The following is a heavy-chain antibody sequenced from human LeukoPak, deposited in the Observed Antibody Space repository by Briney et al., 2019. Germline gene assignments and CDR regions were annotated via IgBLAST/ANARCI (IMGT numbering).Heavy chain of an antibody. CDR2: ISSSSSYI. J-gene: IGHJ4*02. Sequence: GGSLRLSCAASGFTFSSYSMNWVRQAPGKGLEWVSSISSSSSYIYYADSVKGRFTISRDNSKNTLYLQMNSLRAEDTAVYYCAKARLGAARPPDYWGQGTLVTVSS. D-gene: IGHD6-6*01. CDR3: AKARLGAARPPDY. V-gene: IGHV3-21*01. CDR1: GFTFSSYS.